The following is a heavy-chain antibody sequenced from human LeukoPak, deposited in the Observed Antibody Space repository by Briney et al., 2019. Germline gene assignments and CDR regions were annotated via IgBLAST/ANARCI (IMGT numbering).Heavy chain of an antibody. CDR3: ARAPTVTTYWYFDL. Sequence: SETLSLTCTVSGGSISSYYWSWIRQPPGKGLEWIGYIYYSGSTNYNPSLKSRVTISVDTSKNQFSLKLSSVTAADTAVYYCARAPTVTTYWYFDLWGRGTLVTVSS. CDR1: GGSISSYY. D-gene: IGHD4-17*01. CDR2: IYYSGST. V-gene: IGHV4-59*01. J-gene: IGHJ2*01.